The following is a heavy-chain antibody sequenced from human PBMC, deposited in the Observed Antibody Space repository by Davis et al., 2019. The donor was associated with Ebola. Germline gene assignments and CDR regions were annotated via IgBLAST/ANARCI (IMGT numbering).Heavy chain of an antibody. V-gene: IGHV1-69*06. CDR2: IIPIFGTA. CDR1: GGTFSSYA. D-gene: IGHD3-10*01. Sequence: SVKVSCKASGGTFSSYAISWVRQAPGQGLEWMGGIIPIFGTANYAQKFQGRVTITADKSTSTAYMELSSLRSEDTAVYYCARDMGMVQEANWFDPWGQGTLVTVSS. CDR3: ARDMGMVQEANWFDP. J-gene: IGHJ5*02.